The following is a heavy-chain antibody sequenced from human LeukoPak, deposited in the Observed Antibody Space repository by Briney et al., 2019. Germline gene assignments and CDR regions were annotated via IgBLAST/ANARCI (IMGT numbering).Heavy chain of an antibody. CDR3: ARSGNYYDSSGYYYG. V-gene: IGHV1-69*05. J-gene: IGHJ4*02. D-gene: IGHD3-22*01. CDR1: GGTFSSYA. Sequence: ASVKVSCKASGGTFSSYAISWVRQAPGQGLEWMGRIIPIFGTANYAQKFQGRVTITTDESTSTAYMELSSLRFEDTAVYYCARSGNYYDSSGYYYGWGQGTLVTVSS. CDR2: IIPIFGTA.